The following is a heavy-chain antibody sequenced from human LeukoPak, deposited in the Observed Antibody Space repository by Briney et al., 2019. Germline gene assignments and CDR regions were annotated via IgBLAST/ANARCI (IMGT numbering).Heavy chain of an antibody. J-gene: IGHJ1*01. D-gene: IGHD1-26*01. CDR1: GFNFANHA. Sequence: GGSLRLSCAASGFNFANHAMSWVCQAPGMGLEWVSTIYSDGNTYYPDSVKGRFTISRDGSKNTLYLQLSSLRTKDTAIYYCVREREGSNSEHWGQGTLVTVSS. V-gene: IGHV3-53*01. CDR3: VREREGSNSEH. CDR2: IYSDGNT.